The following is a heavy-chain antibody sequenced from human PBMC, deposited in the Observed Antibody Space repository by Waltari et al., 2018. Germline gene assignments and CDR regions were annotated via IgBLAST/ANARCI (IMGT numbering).Heavy chain of an antibody. J-gene: IGHJ4*02. CDR2: ITSRSTTT. Sequence: EVQLVESGGGLVQPGGSLRLSWAASGFMFSSYNMNWVRQTPGKGLEWVAYITSRSTTTYYADSVKGRFTISRDNAKNSLYLQMNSLRAEDTAVYYCATPEGRHFDSWGQGILVTVSS. CDR3: ATPEGRHFDS. V-gene: IGHV3-48*04. CDR1: GFMFSSYN.